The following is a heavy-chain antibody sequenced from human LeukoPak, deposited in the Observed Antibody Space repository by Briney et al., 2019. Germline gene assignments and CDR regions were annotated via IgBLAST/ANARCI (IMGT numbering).Heavy chain of an antibody. CDR3: ARTEYYYDSSGHPRSNAFDI. CDR1: GYRFSSYG. Sequence: ASVKASCKASGYRFSSYGISWVRQAPGQGLEWMGWISAYNGNTNYAQKLQGRVTMTTDTSTSTAYMELRSLRSDDTAVYYCARTEYYYDSSGHPRSNAFDIWGQGTMVTVSS. V-gene: IGHV1-18*01. CDR2: ISAYNGNT. D-gene: IGHD3-22*01. J-gene: IGHJ3*02.